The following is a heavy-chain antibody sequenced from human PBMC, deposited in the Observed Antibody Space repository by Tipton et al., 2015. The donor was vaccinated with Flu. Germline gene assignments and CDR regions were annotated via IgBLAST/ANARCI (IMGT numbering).Heavy chain of an antibody. D-gene: IGHD2-2*01. CDR2: IYYSGST. Sequence: LRLSCTVSGGSISSGGYYWSWIRQHPGKGLEWIGYIYYSGSTYYNPSLKSRVTISVDTSKNQFSLKLSSVTAADTAVYCCARDIVVVPAAMNFYYYYGMDVWGQGTTVTVSS. CDR3: ARDIVVVPAAMNFYYYYGMDV. CDR1: GGSISSGGYY. J-gene: IGHJ6*02. V-gene: IGHV4-31*02.